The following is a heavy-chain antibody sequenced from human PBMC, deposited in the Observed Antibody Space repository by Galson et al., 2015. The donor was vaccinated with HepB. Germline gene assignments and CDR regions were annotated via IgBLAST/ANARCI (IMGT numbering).Heavy chain of an antibody. J-gene: IGHJ6*03. D-gene: IGHD2-2*01. CDR1: GCTFSIYL. Sequence: SLRLSCAASGCTFSIYLMSCVRQAPGKGLEWVANIKQDGSEKYYVDSVKGRFTISRDNAKNSLYLQMNSLRAEDTAVYYCATVPAAMGGIYYYYYMDVWGKGTTVTVSS. CDR2: IKQDGSEK. V-gene: IGHV3-7*01. CDR3: ATVPAAMGGIYYYYYMDV.